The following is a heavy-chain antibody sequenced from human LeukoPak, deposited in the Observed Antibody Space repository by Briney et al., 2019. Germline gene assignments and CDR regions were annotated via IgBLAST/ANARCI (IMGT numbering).Heavy chain of an antibody. CDR3: ARRLRVDYGTDV. V-gene: IGHV4-59*08. CDR2: IYYSGTT. J-gene: IGHJ6*02. CDR1: GGSISSYY. Sequence: SETLSLTCTVSGGSISSYYWGWFRQPPGKGLEWIGYIYYSGTTDYNPSLKSRVTISVDTSKNQFSLNLSSVTAADTAVYYCARRLRVDYGTDVWGQGTTVTVSS.